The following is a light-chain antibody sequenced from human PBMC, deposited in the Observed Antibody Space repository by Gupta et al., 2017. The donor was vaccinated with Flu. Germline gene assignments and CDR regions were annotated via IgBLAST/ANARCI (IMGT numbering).Light chain of an antibody. Sequence: ISCGGASSDVGSNNYVSWYQQYPGKAPKLLIYEVNKRPSGVPERFSGSKSGNTASLTVSGLQAEDEADYFCSSYTGTKTLFGGGTKVTVL. J-gene: IGLJ2*01. CDR1: SSDVGSNNY. CDR2: EVN. V-gene: IGLV2-8*01. CDR3: SSYTGTKTL.